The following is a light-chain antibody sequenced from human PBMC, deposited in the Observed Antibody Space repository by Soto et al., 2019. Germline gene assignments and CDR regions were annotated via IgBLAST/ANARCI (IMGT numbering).Light chain of an antibody. CDR2: ANS. CDR1: SSNIGSGYD. Sequence: QSLLTQPPSVSGAPGQRVTISFTGSSSNIGSGYDVHWYQQLPGTAPKLLIYANSNRPSGVPDRFSGSKSATSASLAITGLRAEDEADYYCQPYDSSLSAPVVFGGGTKLTVL. CDR3: QPYDSSLSAPVV. V-gene: IGLV1-40*01. J-gene: IGLJ2*01.